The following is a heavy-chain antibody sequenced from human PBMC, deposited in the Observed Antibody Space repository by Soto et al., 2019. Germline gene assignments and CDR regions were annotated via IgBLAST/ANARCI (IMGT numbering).Heavy chain of an antibody. D-gene: IGHD6-6*01. Sequence: PGESLKISCAASGFTFSSYAMSWVRQVPGKGLEWVSAISGSGGSTYYADSVKGRFTISRDNSKNTLYLQMNSLRAEDTAVYYCAKAGYSSSSYYYYGMDVWGQGTTVTVS. V-gene: IGHV3-23*01. CDR2: ISGSGGST. CDR1: GFTFSSYA. J-gene: IGHJ6*02. CDR3: AKAGYSSSSYYYYGMDV.